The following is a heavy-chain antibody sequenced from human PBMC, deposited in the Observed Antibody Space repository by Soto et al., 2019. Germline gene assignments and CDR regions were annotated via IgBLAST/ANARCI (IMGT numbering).Heavy chain of an antibody. Sequence: SETLPLTCTVSGTSISSGDSYWTWIHQHPGHGLAWIWYIYSSGSTYYNPSLKRRVTISVDTFKNQFPLKLSSPTAADSAVYYCARALGLSDYGSGSSFYFEYWRQGTLVAVSS. V-gene: IGHV4-30-4*01. CDR3: ARALGLSDYGSGSSFYFEY. J-gene: IGHJ4*02. D-gene: IGHD3-10*01. CDR2: IYSSGST. CDR1: GTSISSGDSY.